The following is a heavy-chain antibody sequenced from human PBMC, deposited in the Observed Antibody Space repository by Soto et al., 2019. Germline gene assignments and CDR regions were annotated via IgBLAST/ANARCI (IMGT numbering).Heavy chain of an antibody. CDR2: MNPNSGNT. V-gene: IGHV1-8*01. CDR3: ARGHYDYIWGSQRIDYMDV. CDR1: GYTFTSCD. Sequence: ASVKISCKASGYTFTSCDINWVRQATGQGLEWMGWMNPNSGNTGYAQKFQGRVTMTRNTSISTAYMELSSLRSGDTAVYYCARGHYDYIWGSQRIDYMDVWGKGTTVTVSS. J-gene: IGHJ6*03. D-gene: IGHD3-16*01.